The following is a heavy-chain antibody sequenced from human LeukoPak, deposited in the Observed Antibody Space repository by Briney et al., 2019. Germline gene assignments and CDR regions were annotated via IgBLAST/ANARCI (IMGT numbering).Heavy chain of an antibody. V-gene: IGHV1-18*01. CDR3: ARGSYSSGWYVIDY. CDR1: GYTFTSYG. CDR2: ISAYNGNT. D-gene: IGHD6-19*01. Sequence: ASVTVSCKASGYTFTSYGISWVRQAPGQGLEWMGWISAYNGNTNYAQKLQGRVTMTTDTSTSTAYMELRSLRSDDTAVYYCARGSYSSGWYVIDYWGQGTLVTVSS. J-gene: IGHJ4*02.